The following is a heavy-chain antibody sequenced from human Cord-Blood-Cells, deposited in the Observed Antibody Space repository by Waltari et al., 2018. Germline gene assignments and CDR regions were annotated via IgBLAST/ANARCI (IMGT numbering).Heavy chain of an antibody. Sequence: EVQLVESGGGLVKPGGSLRISCAASGFTFSNAWMSWVRQAPGKGRGVVGRIKSRPDGGTTDDAPPVKGRFTISRDDSKNTLDLQMNSLKTEHTAVYYCIAARFAYWGQGTLVTVSS. J-gene: IGHJ4*02. V-gene: IGHV3-15*01. CDR1: GFTFSNAW. CDR2: IKSRPDGGTT. CDR3: IAARFAY. D-gene: IGHD6-6*01.